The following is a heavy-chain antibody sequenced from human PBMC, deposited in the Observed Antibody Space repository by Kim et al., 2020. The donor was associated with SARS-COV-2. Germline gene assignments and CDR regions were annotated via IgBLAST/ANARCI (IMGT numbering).Heavy chain of an antibody. CDR1: GGSFSGYY. V-gene: IGHV4-34*01. Sequence: SETLSLTCAVYGGSFSGYYWSWIRQPPGKGLEWIGEINHSGSTNYNPSLKSRVTISVDTSKNQFSLKLSSVTAADTAVYYCARGVPYPTDWGRGTLVPVS. D-gene: IGHD2-2*01. J-gene: IGHJ2*01. CDR3: ARGVPYPTD. CDR2: INHSGST.